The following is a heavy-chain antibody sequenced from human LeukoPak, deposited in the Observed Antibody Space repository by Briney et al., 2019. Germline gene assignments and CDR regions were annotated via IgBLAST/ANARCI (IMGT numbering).Heavy chain of an antibody. CDR1: GYTFTGYY. J-gene: IGHJ4*02. CDR2: INPNSGGT. V-gene: IGHV1-2*02. CDR3: ARGGSTDSIHSCGGNCYFLDY. Sequence: ASVKVSCKASGYTFTGYYMHWVRQAPGQGLEWMGWINPNSGGTNYAQKFQGRVIMTRDTSISTAYMELSRLGSDDTAVYYCARGGSTDSIHSCGGNCYFLDYWGQGTRVTVSS. D-gene: IGHD2-21*02.